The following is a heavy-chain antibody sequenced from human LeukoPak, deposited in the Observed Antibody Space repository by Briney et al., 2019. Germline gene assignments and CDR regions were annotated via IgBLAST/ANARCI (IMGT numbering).Heavy chain of an antibody. J-gene: IGHJ4*02. V-gene: IGHV1-18*01. CDR2: ISAYNGNT. Sequence: GASVKVSCKASGYTFTSYGISWVRQAPGQGLEWMGWISAYNGNTNYAQKLQGRVTMTTDTSTSTAYMELRSLRSDDTAVYYCARESPIAVAGTCDYWGQGTLVTVSS. CDR1: GYTFTSYG. CDR3: ARESPIAVAGTCDY. D-gene: IGHD6-19*01.